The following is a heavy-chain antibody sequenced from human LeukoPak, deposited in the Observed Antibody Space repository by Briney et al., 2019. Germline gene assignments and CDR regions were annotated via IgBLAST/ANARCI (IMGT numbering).Heavy chain of an antibody. CDR1: GYTFTGYY. V-gene: IGHV1-2*02. J-gene: IGHJ4*02. Sequence: ASVKVSCKASGYTFTGYYMHWVRQAPGQGLEWMGWINPNSGGTNYAQKFQGRVTMTRDTSLSTAYMELSRLRSDDTAVYYCARLVSAAARPLDYWGQGTLVTVSS. D-gene: IGHD6-6*01. CDR2: INPNSGGT. CDR3: ARLVSAAARPLDY.